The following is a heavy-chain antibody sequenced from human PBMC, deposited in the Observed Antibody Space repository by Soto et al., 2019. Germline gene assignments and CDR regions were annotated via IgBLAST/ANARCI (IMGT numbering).Heavy chain of an antibody. J-gene: IGHJ6*02. CDR2: INHSGST. V-gene: IGHV4-34*01. CDR1: GGSFSGYY. Sequence: NPSETLSLTCAVYGGSFSGYYWSWIRQPPGKGLEWIGEINHSGSTNYNPSLKSRVTISVDTSKNQFSLKLSSVTAADKAVYYCARDRRYDFWSGYGPYYYYGMDVWGQVTTFTVS. D-gene: IGHD3-3*01. CDR3: ARDRRYDFWSGYGPYYYYGMDV.